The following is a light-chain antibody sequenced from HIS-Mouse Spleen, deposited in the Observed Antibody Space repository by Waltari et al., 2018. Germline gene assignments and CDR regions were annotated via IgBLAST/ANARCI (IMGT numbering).Light chain of an antibody. V-gene: IGKV1-13*02. CDR1: QGISSA. CDR2: DAS. J-gene: IGKJ4*01. Sequence: AIQLTQSPSSLSASVGDRVTITCRASQGISSALAWYQQKPGKAPKLLIYDASSLESGVPSRFRGSGSGTDFTLTISSLQPEDFATYYCQQFNSYPPLTFGGGTKVEIK. CDR3: QQFNSYPPLT.